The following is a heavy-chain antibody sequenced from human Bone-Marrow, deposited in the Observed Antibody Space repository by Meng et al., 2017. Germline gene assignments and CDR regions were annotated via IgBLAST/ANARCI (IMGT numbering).Heavy chain of an antibody. Sequence: GESLKISCAASGFTFSSYAMYWVRQAPGKGLEWVSSIGGGGSTYYADSVWGRFTISRDNSKNTLSLQMNSLRAEDTAIYYCAREFRTWFGELAMGFDYWGQGTLVTVSS. D-gene: IGHD3-10*01. CDR3: AREFRTWFGELAMGFDY. CDR1: GFTFSSYA. V-gene: IGHV3-23*01. CDR2: IGGGGST. J-gene: IGHJ4*02.